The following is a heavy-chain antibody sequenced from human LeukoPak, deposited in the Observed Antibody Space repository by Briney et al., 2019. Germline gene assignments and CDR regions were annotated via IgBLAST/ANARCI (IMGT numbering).Heavy chain of an antibody. D-gene: IGHD3-3*01. CDR3: AGQLELRFLEWLFDY. Sequence: GGSLRLSCAASGFTFSSYGMHWVRQAPGKGLEWVAVISYDGSNKYYADSVKGRFTISRDNSKNTLYLQMNGLRAEDTAVYYCAGQLELRFLEWLFDYWGQGTLVTVSS. CDR1: GFTFSSYG. J-gene: IGHJ4*02. CDR2: ISYDGSNK. V-gene: IGHV3-30*03.